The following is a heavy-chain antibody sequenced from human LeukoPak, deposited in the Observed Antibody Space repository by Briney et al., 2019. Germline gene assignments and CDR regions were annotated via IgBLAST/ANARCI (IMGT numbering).Heavy chain of an antibody. CDR2: IYTSGST. D-gene: IGHD3-22*01. J-gene: IGHJ4*02. Sequence: SETLSLTCTVSGGSISSATYYWNWIRQPAGKGLEWIGRIYTSGSTNYNPSLKSRVTISVDTSKNQFSLKLSSVTAADTAVYYCARGQGDSSGYYSHYYFDYWGQGTLVTVSS. V-gene: IGHV4-61*02. CDR1: GGSISSATYY. CDR3: ARGQGDSSGYYSHYYFDY.